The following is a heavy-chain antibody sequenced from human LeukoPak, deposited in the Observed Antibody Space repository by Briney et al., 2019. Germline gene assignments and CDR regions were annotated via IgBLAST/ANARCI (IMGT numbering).Heavy chain of an antibody. V-gene: IGHV3-9*01. CDR2: ISWNGGSI. CDR1: GFIFDDYS. Sequence: SGGSLRLSCAASGFIFDDYSMHWVRHAPGKGLEWVSGISWNGGSIGYADSVKGRFTISRDNDKKYLYLQMNSLRAEDTALYYCASLQMRYLYYYMDVWGKGTTVTVSS. D-gene: IGHD1-1*01. CDR3: ASLQMRYLYYYMDV. J-gene: IGHJ6*03.